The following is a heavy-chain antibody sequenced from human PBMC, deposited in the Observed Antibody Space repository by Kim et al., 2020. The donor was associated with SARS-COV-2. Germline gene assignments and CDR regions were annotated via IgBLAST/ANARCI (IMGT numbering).Heavy chain of an antibody. D-gene: IGHD5-12*01. CDR1: GGSISSSSYY. J-gene: IGHJ6*02. V-gene: IGHV4-39*01. Sequence: SETLSLTCTVSGGSISSSSYYWGWIRQPPGKGLEWNGSIYYSGSTYYNPSLKSRVTISVDTSKNQFSLKLSSVTAADTAVYYCARLAEWLRYYYGMDVWGQGTTVTVSS. CDR2: IYYSGST. CDR3: ARLAEWLRYYYGMDV.